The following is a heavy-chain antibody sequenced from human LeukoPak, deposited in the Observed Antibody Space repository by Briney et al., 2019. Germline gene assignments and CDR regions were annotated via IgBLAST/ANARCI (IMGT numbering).Heavy chain of an antibody. CDR1: GFTFDDYG. D-gene: IGHD3-3*01. CDR3: ARNFDFSSFDI. Sequence: PGGSLRLSCAASGFTFDDYGMSWVRQAPGKGLEWVSGINWNGDNTAYADSVKGRITVSRDNAKNSLYLQMNSLRVEDTALYYCARNFDFSSFDIWGRGTMVTVSP. J-gene: IGHJ3*02. CDR2: INWNGDNT. V-gene: IGHV3-20*04.